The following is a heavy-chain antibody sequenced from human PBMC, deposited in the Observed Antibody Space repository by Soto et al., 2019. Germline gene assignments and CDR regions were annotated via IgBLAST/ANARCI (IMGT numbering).Heavy chain of an antibody. CDR3: AKDAAYSSRASTFDI. J-gene: IGHJ3*02. CDR1: GFTFSTYA. CDR2: ISGSSGST. D-gene: IGHD6-13*01. V-gene: IGHV3-23*01. Sequence: GGSLRLSCAASGFTFSTYAMSWVRQAPGKGLEWVSSISGSSGSTYYADSVKGRLTISRDNSKNTLYLQMNSLRAEDTAVYYCAKDAAYSSRASTFDIWGQGTMVTVSS.